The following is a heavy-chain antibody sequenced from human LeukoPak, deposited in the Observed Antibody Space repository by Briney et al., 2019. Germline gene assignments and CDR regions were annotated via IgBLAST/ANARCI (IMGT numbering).Heavy chain of an antibody. Sequence: SETLSLTCAVSGYSISSGYYWGWIRHPPGKGLEWIGSIYHSGSTYYNPSLKSRVTISVDTSKNQFSLKLSSVTAADTAVYYCAKIGYYYGPDYWGQGTLVTVSS. CDR2: IYHSGST. V-gene: IGHV4-38-2*01. D-gene: IGHD3-10*01. CDR3: AKIGYYYGPDY. CDR1: GYSISSGYY. J-gene: IGHJ4*02.